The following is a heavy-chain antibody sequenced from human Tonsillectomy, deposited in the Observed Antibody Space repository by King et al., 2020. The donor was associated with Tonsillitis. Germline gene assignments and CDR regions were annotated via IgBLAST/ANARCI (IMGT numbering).Heavy chain of an antibody. D-gene: IGHD3-10*01. CDR1: GGSISSYY. CDR3: ARDWDYGSGSASLDY. Sequence: LQLQESGPGLVKPSETLSLTCTVSGGSISSYYCSWIRQPAGKGLEWIGRIYTSGSTNYNPSLKSRVTMSVDTSKNQFSLKLSSVTAADTAVYYCARDWDYGSGSASLDYWGQGTLVTVSS. V-gene: IGHV4-4*07. CDR2: IYTSGST. J-gene: IGHJ4*02.